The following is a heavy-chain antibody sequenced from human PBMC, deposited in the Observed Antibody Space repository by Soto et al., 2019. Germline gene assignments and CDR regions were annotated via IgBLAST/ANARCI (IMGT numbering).Heavy chain of an antibody. CDR3: AAKVYYDSSGPDAFDI. D-gene: IGHD3-22*01. V-gene: IGHV1-46*01. Sequence: ASVKVSCKASGYTFTSYYMHWVRQAPGQGLEWMGIINPSGGSTSYAQKIQGRVTMTRDTSTSTVNKEQSSLRSEDTAVYYCAAKVYYDSSGPDAFDIWGQGTMVTVSS. J-gene: IGHJ3*02. CDR1: GYTFTSYY. CDR2: INPSGGST.